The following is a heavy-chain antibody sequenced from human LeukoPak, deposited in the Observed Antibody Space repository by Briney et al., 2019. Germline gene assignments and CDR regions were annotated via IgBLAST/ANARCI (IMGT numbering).Heavy chain of an antibody. CDR3: ARIRIAARQGGWFDP. CDR1: GGSISSYY. J-gene: IGHJ5*02. D-gene: IGHD6-6*01. CDR2: IYYSGST. V-gene: IGHV4-59*01. Sequence: SETLSLTCTVSGGSISSYYWSWIPQPPGKGLEWIGYIYYSGSTNYNPSLKSRVTISVDTSKNQFSLKLSSVTAADTAVYYCARIRIAARQGGWFDPWGQGTLVTVSS.